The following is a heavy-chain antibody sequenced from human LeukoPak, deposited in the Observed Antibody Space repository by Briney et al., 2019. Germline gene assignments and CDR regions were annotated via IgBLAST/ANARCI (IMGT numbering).Heavy chain of an antibody. D-gene: IGHD2-15*01. CDR2: IEPAGSAT. V-gene: IGHV3-7*01. CDR1: GFTFSSYG. J-gene: IGHJ4*02. Sequence: GGSLRLSGTASGFTFSSYGMTWFGRVPGKGLEGGANIEPAGSATYYVDSVKGRFTISRDNAKNLLYLQMNSLRAEDSAVYHCGRFGYVAAVDSWGQGALVTVSS. CDR3: GRFGYVAAVDS.